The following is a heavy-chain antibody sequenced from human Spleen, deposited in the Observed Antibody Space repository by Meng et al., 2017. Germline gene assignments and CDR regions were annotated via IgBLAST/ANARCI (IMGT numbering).Heavy chain of an antibody. CDR2: INHSGST. CDR3: ARGPTTMAHDFDY. V-gene: IGHV4-34*01. Sequence: QVQLTQWGAVLLKPSETLSRTCVVSGGSFSDYYWSWIRQPPGKGLEWIGEINHSGSTNYNPSLESRATISVDTSQNNLSLKLSSVTAADSAVYYCARGPTTMAHDFDYWGQGTLVTVSS. D-gene: IGHD4-11*01. J-gene: IGHJ4*02. CDR1: GGSFSDYY.